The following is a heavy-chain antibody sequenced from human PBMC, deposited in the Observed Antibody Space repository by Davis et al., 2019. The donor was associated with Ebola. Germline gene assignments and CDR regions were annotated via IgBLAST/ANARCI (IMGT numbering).Heavy chain of an antibody. V-gene: IGHV1-2*02. Sequence: ASVKVSCKASGYTFTGYYMHWVRQAPGQGLEWMGWINPNSGGTNYAQKFQGRVTMTRDTSISTAYMELSRLRSDDTAVYYCARLPTPYSSSWYADNWYFDLWGRGTLVTVSS. CDR2: INPNSGGT. CDR1: GYTFTGYY. D-gene: IGHD6-13*01. J-gene: IGHJ2*01. CDR3: ARLPTPYSSSWYADNWYFDL.